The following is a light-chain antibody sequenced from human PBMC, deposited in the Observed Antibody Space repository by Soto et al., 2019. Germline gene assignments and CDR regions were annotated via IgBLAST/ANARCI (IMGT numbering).Light chain of an antibody. CDR2: QDG. V-gene: IGLV3-1*01. J-gene: IGLJ2*01. CDR3: QAWDSSTVV. Sequence: SYELTQPPSVSVSPGQTASITCSGDKLGDKYASWYQQKPGQSPVLVIYQDGKRPSGIPERFSGSNSGITASLTISGTQAMDEADYYCQAWDSSTVVFGGGTKVTVL. CDR1: KLGDKY.